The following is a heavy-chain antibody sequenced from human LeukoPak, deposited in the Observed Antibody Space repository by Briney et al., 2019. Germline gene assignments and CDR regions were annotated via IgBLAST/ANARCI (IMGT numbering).Heavy chain of an antibody. V-gene: IGHV4-59*01. D-gene: IGHD3-22*01. Sequence: SETLSLTCTVSGGSISSYYWSWIRQPPGKGLEWIGYIYYSGSTNYNPSLKSRVTISVDTSKNQFSLKLSSVTAADTAVYYCARVGGISNYYDSSGYYYLDYWGQGTLVTVSS. CDR2: IYYSGST. CDR3: ARVGGISNYYDSSGYYYLDY. CDR1: GGSISSYY. J-gene: IGHJ4*02.